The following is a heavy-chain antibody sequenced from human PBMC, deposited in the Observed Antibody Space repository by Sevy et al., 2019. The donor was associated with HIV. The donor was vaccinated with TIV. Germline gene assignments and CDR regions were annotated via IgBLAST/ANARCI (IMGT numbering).Heavy chain of an antibody. J-gene: IGHJ4*02. V-gene: IGHV3-23*01. CDR2: ISGSGGST. D-gene: IGHD3-22*01. Sequence: GGSLRLSCAASGFTFSSYGMSWVRQAPGKGLEWVSAISGSGGSTYYADSVKGRFTLSRDNSKNTLYLQMNSLRAEDTAVHYCACEVREYFDYWGQGTLVTVSS. CDR1: GFTFSSYG. CDR3: ACEVREYFDY.